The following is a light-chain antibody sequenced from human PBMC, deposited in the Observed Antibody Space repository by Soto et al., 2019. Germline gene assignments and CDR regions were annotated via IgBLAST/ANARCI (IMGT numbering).Light chain of an antibody. Sequence: DIQMTQSPSSLSASLGDRVTITCRASQGIKNDLARYQQKPGKAPKRLIYGASNLQSGVRSRFSGSGSRTEFTLVISSLQPDDFATYYCLQHNRYPPTFGQGNRVEIK. CDR3: LQHNRYPPT. CDR1: QGIKND. CDR2: GAS. V-gene: IGKV1-17*01. J-gene: IGKJ1*01.